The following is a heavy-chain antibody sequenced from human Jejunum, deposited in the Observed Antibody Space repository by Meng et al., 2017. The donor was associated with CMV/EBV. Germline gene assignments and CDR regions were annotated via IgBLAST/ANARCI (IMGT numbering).Heavy chain of an antibody. Sequence: NFSSAWMSWVRQAPGKGLEWVGLIKSKSDGGTTDYAAPMKGRFFISRDDSKNTLSLQMNSLQIEDTAVYYCTTDPFSGAWSQEGYWGQGTRVTVSS. CDR1: NFSSAW. CDR3: TTDPFSGAWSQEGY. J-gene: IGHJ4*02. CDR2: IKSKSDGGTT. V-gene: IGHV3-15*01. D-gene: IGHD6-19*01.